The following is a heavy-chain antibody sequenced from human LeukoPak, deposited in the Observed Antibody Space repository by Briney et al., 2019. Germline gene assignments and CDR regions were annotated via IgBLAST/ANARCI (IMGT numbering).Heavy chain of an antibody. V-gene: IGHV1-8*01. J-gene: IGHJ4*02. CDR2: MNPNSGNT. D-gene: IGHD5-12*01. Sequence: ASVTVSFTASGYTFTSYDINWVRQAPGQGLGWMGWMNPNSGNTGYAQKFQGRVTMTRNTSISTAYMELSSLRSEDTAVYYCARVKFSGYDRRIDYWGQGTLVTVSS. CDR1: GYTFTSYD. CDR3: ARVKFSGYDRRIDY.